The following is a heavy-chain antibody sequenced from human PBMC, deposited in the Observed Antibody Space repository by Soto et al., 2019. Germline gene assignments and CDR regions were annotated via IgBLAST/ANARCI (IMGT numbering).Heavy chain of an antibody. CDR1: GFTFSSYN. V-gene: IGHV3-48*02. D-gene: IGHD4-4*01. J-gene: IGHJ4*02. CDR2: ISSSSATI. CDR3: AREMTTVGPFDY. Sequence: HPGGSLRLSCAASGFTFSSYNMNWVRQAPGKGLEWVSYISSSSATILYADSVKGRITISRDNAKNSLYLQMNSLRDEDTAVYYCAREMTTVGPFDYWGQGTLVTVSS.